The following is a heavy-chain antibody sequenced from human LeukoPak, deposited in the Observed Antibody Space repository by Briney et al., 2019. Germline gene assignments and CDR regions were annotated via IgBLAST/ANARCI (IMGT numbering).Heavy chain of an antibody. J-gene: IGHJ4*02. CDR2: IYYSGST. CDR3: ARESIAARIPNYFDY. Sequence: SETLSLTCTVSGGSISSSSYYWGWIRQPPGKGLEWIGSIYYSGSTYYNPSLKSRVTISVDTSKKQFSLKLSSVTAADTAVYYCARESIAARIPNYFDYWGQGTLVTVSS. D-gene: IGHD6-6*01. V-gene: IGHV4-39*07. CDR1: GGSISSSSYY.